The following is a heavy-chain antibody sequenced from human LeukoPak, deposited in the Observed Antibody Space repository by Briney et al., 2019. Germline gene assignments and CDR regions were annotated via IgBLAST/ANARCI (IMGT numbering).Heavy chain of an antibody. V-gene: IGHV3-23*01. J-gene: IGHJ4*02. CDR1: GFTFSTYA. D-gene: IGHD3-10*01. CDR3: ARKSASGNYPLDY. Sequence: PGGSLRLSCAASGFTFSTYAMSWVRQTPGKGLEWVSGISDGGDNTYYADSLKGRFTISRDNSKNTLFLQINSLRAEDTALYYCARKSASGNYPLDYWGQGTLVTVSS. CDR2: ISDGGDNT.